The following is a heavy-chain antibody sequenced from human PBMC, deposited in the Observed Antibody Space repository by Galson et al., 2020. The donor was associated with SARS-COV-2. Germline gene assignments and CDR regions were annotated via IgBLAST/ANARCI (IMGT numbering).Heavy chain of an antibody. CDR1: GGSISSGGYY. CDR3: AREARYYDGRGYSYGLDV. D-gene: IGHD3-22*01. V-gene: IGHV4-31*03. J-gene: IGHJ6*02. Sequence: SETLSLTCTVSGGSISSGGYYWSWNRQHPGKGLEWIGYIYYSGSTYYNPTLKSRVTISVDTSKNQFSLKLGSVTAADTAVYYCAREARYYDGRGYSYGLDVWGQGTLVTVSS. CDR2: IYYSGST.